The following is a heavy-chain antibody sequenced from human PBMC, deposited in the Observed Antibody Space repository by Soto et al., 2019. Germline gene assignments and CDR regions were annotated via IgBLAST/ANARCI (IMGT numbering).Heavy chain of an antibody. J-gene: IGHJ5*02. CDR2: INVYNGNT. D-gene: IGHD3-10*01. Sequence: ASVKVSCTASGYTFTNYGISWVRQAPGQGLEWMGWINVYNGNTKYAQKVQGRVTMTTDTSTSTAYMELRSLRSDDTAVYYCARGVGSGSYYNQYNWFDPWGQGTLVTV. V-gene: IGHV1-18*01. CDR1: GYTFTNYG. CDR3: ARGVGSGSYYNQYNWFDP.